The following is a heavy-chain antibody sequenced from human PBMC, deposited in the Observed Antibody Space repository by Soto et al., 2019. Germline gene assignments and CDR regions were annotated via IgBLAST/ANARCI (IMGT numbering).Heavy chain of an antibody. CDR1: GFIFRTYG. D-gene: IGHD3-10*01. V-gene: IGHV3-21*01. J-gene: IGHJ4*02. CDR3: GRAIGRGIIRD. Sequence: ESGGGLVKPGGPLRLSCTASGFIFRTYGMTWVRQAPGKGLEWVSSIYSSGTFIYYADSVKGRFTISRDDAKNSLFLQMNSLRAEDTAVYYCGRAIGRGIIRDWGQGTLVTVSS. CDR2: IYSSGTFI.